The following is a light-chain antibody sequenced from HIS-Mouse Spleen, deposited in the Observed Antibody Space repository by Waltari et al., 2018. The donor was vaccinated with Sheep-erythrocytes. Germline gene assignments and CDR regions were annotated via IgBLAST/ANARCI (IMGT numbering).Light chain of an antibody. V-gene: IGKV2-30*02. CDR1: QSLVHSDGNTY. CDR3: MQALQTYT. Sequence: DVVMTQSPLSLPVTLGQPASISCRSSQSLVHSDGNTYLNWFQQRPGQSPRRLIYKVSNRDSGVPDRFSGSGSGTDFTLKISRVEAEDVGVYYCMQALQTYTFGQGTKLEIK. CDR2: KVS. J-gene: IGKJ2*01.